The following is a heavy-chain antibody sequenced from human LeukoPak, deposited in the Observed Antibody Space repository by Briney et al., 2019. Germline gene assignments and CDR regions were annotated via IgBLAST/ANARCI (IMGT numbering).Heavy chain of an antibody. Sequence: PGGSLRLSCAASGFTFSSYEMNWVRQAPGKGLEWVSYISSSGSTIYYADSVKGRFTISRDNAKNSLYLQMNSLRAEDTAVYYCAKPMYNGYDYGVDYWGQGTLVTVSS. D-gene: IGHD5-12*01. CDR2: ISSSGSTI. J-gene: IGHJ4*02. V-gene: IGHV3-48*03. CDR3: AKPMYNGYDYGVDY. CDR1: GFTFSSYE.